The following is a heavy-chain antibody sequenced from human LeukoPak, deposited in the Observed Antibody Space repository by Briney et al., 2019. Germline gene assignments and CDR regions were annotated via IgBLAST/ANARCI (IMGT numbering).Heavy chain of an antibody. CDR1: GGSISSYY. Sequence: SETLSLTCTVSGGSISSYYWSWIRQPPGKGLEWIGYIYYSGSTNYKPSLKSRVTISVETSKNQFSLKLSSVTAADTAVYYCASSAANWFDPWGQGTLVTVSS. CDR2: IYYSGST. CDR3: ASSAANWFDP. V-gene: IGHV4-59*12. J-gene: IGHJ5*02. D-gene: IGHD6-13*01.